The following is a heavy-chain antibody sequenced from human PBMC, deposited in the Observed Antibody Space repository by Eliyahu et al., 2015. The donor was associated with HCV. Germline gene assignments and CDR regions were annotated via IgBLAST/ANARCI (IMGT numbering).Heavy chain of an antibody. V-gene: IGHV4-59*01. CDR3: ASGGGGIAVTGTGGWFDP. CDR2: IHYSGST. Sequence: QVQLQESGPGLVKPSETLSLTCTVSGXSITTYSWSWIRQPPGKGXEWIGYIHYSGSTNYNPSLKSRVTISIDTSKNQFSLKLTSVTAADTAMYYCASGGGGIAVTGTGGWFDPWGQGTLVTVSS. CDR1: GXSITTYS. J-gene: IGHJ5*02. D-gene: IGHD6-19*01.